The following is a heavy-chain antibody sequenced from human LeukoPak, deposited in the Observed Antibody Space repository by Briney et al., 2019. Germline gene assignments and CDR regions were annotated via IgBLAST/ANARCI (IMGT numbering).Heavy chain of an antibody. CDR1: GGSISSYY. Sequence: KPSETLSLTCTVSGGSISSYYWSWIRQPPGKGLEWIGYIYTSGSTNYNPSLKSRVTISVDTSKNQFSLKLSSVTAADTAVYYCARAVAGYYYYMDVWGKGTTVTVSS. J-gene: IGHJ6*03. CDR3: ARAVAGYYYYMDV. V-gene: IGHV4-4*09. CDR2: IYTSGST. D-gene: IGHD6-19*01.